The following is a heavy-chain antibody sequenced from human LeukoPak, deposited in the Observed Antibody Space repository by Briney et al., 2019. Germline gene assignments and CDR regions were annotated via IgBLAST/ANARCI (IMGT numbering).Heavy chain of an antibody. Sequence: PGGSLRLSCAASGFTFSSYAMHWVRQAPGKGLEWVAVIWYDGSNKYYADSVKGRFTISRDNSKNTLYLQMNSLRAEDTAVYYCARAGSDLNGRDFDYWGQGTLVTVSS. J-gene: IGHJ4*02. CDR3: ARAGSDLNGRDFDY. D-gene: IGHD3-10*02. V-gene: IGHV3-33*08. CDR1: GFTFSSYA. CDR2: IWYDGSNK.